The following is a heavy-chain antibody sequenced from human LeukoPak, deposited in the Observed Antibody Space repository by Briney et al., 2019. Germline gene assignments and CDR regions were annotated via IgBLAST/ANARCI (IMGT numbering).Heavy chain of an antibody. CDR3: ARVIVFRGYMDV. CDR1: GFTFSSYN. V-gene: IGHV3-21*01. D-gene: IGHD1-26*01. CDR2: ISSSSSYI. J-gene: IGHJ6*03. Sequence: GGSLRLSFAASGFTFSSYNMNGGRQAPGKGLEGGSSISSSSSYIYYAGSVKGRFTISRDNANNSLYLQMNSLRAEDTAVYYCARVIVFRGYMDVWGKGTTVTVSS.